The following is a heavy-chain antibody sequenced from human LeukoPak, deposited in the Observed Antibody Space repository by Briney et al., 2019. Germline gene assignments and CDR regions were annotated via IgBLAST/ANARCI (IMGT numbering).Heavy chain of an antibody. CDR1: GFTFSSYW. Sequence: HPGGSLRLSCAASGFTFSSYWMSWVRQAPGKGLEWVANIKQDGSEKYYVDSVKGRFTISRDNAKNSLYLQMNSLRAEDTAVYYCVKGREYYDSSGYIYFDYWGQGTLVTVSS. J-gene: IGHJ4*02. CDR3: VKGREYYDSSGYIYFDY. V-gene: IGHV3-7*01. D-gene: IGHD3-22*01. CDR2: IKQDGSEK.